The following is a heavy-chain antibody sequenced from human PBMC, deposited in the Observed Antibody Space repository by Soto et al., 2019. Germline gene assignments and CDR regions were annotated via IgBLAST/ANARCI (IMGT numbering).Heavy chain of an antibody. J-gene: IGHJ4*02. V-gene: IGHV3-30-3*01. D-gene: IGHD5-18*01. CDR1: GFTFSSYA. Sequence: PGGSLRLSCAASGFTFSSYAMHWVRQAPGKGLEWVAVISYDGSNKYYADSVKGRFTISRDNSKNTLYLQMNSLRAEDTAVYYCARDHRRYSYGYFDYWGQGTLVTVSS. CDR3: ARDHRRYSYGYFDY. CDR2: ISYDGSNK.